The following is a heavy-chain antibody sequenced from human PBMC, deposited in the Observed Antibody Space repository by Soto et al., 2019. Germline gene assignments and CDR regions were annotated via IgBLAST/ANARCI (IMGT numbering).Heavy chain of an antibody. Sequence: EVQLLKSGGGLVQPGGSLRLSCVASGFSFSSYAMSWVRQAPGKGLEWVSVISGSDGSTYYADSVKGRFTISRDNSKNTLYLQMNSLRAEDTAVYYCAKDRERDAWYEDYWGQGTLVTVSS. J-gene: IGHJ4*02. CDR2: ISGSDGST. V-gene: IGHV3-23*01. D-gene: IGHD6-13*01. CDR3: AKDRERDAWYEDY. CDR1: GFSFSSYA.